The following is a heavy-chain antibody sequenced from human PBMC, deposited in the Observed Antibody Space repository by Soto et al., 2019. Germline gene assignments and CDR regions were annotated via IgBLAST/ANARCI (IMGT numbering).Heavy chain of an antibody. CDR1: GGTFSSYA. V-gene: IGHV1-69*01. CDR2: IIPIFGTA. CDR3: ARGDYYDSSGYYDAFDI. J-gene: IGHJ3*02. D-gene: IGHD3-22*01. Sequence: QVQLVQSGAEVKKPGSSVKVSCKASGGTFSSYAISWVRQAPGQGLEWMGGIIPIFGTANYAQKFQGRVTMTADESTSTAYMELSSLRSEDTAVYYCARGDYYDSSGYYDAFDIWGQGTMVTVSS.